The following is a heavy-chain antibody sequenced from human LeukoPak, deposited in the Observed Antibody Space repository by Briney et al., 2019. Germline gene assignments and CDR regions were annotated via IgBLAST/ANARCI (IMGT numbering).Heavy chain of an antibody. J-gene: IGHJ4*02. Sequence: GGSLRLSCVASGFTFSSYWMHWVRQAPGKGLEWVAVISYGGSNKYYADSVKGRFTISRDNSKNTLYLQMNSLRAEDTAVYYCARGLTDTAMAATTIFDYWGQGTLVTVSS. CDR2: ISYGGSNK. CDR1: GFTFSSYW. D-gene: IGHD5-18*01. CDR3: ARGLTDTAMAATTIFDY. V-gene: IGHV3-30-3*01.